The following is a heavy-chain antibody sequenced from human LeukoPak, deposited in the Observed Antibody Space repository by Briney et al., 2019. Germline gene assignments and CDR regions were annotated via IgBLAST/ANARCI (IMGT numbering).Heavy chain of an antibody. D-gene: IGHD6-19*01. CDR1: GFSFSTSW. Sequence: PGGSLRLSCGASGFSFSTSWMSWVRQAPGKGLEWVANINRDGSEKYYVDSVKGRFTISRDNTKNLLLLQMDSLRPEDTAVYYCVRISTSVAGADYWGRGTLVTVSS. V-gene: IGHV3-7*01. J-gene: IGHJ4*02. CDR3: VRISTSVAGADY. CDR2: INRDGSEK.